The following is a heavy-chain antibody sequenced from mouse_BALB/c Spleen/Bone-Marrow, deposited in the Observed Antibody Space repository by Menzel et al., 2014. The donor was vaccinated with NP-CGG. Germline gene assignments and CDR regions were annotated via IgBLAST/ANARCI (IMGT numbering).Heavy chain of an antibody. CDR1: GFDFSRYW. J-gene: IGHJ1*01. CDR2: INPHSSTI. D-gene: IGHD1-1*01. CDR3: ARLNYYGNLFA. V-gene: IGHV4-1*02. Sequence: DVKLVESGGGLVQPGGSLKLSCAASGFDFSRYWMSWVRQAPGKGLEWIGEINPHSSTINYTPSLKDKFIISRDNAKNTLYLQMSKVRSEDTALYYCARLNYYGNLFAWGAGTTVTVSS.